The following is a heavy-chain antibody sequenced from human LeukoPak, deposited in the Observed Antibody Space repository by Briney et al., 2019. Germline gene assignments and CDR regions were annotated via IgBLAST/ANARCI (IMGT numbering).Heavy chain of an antibody. V-gene: IGHV4-4*02. Sequence: SGTLSLTCAVSGGSISSSNWWSWVRQSPGKGLEWLGEIYHTGSTNYNPSLKSRVTISLDKSKNQFSLKLNSVTAADTAVYYCATSYDSSGRDYWGQGTLVTVSS. CDR3: ATSYDSSGRDY. CDR2: IYHTGST. D-gene: IGHD3-22*01. CDR1: GGSISSSNW. J-gene: IGHJ4*02.